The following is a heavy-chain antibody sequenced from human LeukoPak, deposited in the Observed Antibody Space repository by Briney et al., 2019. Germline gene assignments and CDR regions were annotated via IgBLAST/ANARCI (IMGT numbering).Heavy chain of an antibody. Sequence: ASVKVSCKASGYTFTSYGISWVRQAPGQGLDWMGWISAYNGNTNYAQKLQGRVTMTTDTSTSTAYMELRSLRSDDTAVYYCASVVYYYDSSGYYTYFDYWGQGTLVTVSS. CDR1: GYTFTSYG. J-gene: IGHJ4*02. CDR2: ISAYNGNT. V-gene: IGHV1-18*01. D-gene: IGHD3-22*01. CDR3: ASVVYYYDSSGYYTYFDY.